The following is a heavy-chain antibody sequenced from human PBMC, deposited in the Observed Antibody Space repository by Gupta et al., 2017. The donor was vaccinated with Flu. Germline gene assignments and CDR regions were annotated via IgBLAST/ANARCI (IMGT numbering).Heavy chain of an antibody. J-gene: IGHJ3*01. CDR1: GFTFSNDW. CDR3: GRDRLGGNSGSPFDV. Sequence: GFTFSNDWMSWVRQAPGKGLEWVGNIKPDGSEKYYVDSVRGRFTISRDNAKNSLYLQMNSLRADDTAVYFCGRDRLGGNSGSPFDVWGQGTMVTVSS. V-gene: IGHV3-7*01. D-gene: IGHD2-21*01. CDR2: IKPDGSEK.